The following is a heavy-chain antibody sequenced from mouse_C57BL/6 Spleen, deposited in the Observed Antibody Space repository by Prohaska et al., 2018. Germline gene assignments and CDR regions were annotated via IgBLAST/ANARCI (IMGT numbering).Heavy chain of an antibody. D-gene: IGHD1-1*01. Sequence: EVQLVESGGDLVKPGGSLKLSCAASGFTFSSYGMSWVRQTPDKRLEWVATISSGGSYTYYPDSVKGRFTISRDNAKNTLYLQMSSLKSEDTAMYYCARLPFGSSSLGAYWGQGTLVTVSA. CDR1: GFTFSSYG. CDR3: ARLPFGSSSLGAY. V-gene: IGHV5-6*01. CDR2: ISSGGSYT. J-gene: IGHJ3*01.